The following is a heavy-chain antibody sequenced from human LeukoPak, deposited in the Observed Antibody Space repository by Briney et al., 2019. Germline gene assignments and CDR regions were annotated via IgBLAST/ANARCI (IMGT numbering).Heavy chain of an antibody. V-gene: IGHV4-39*01. Sequence: SETLSLXCTVSGGSISGSSYYWGWTRQPPGKGLEWIGSIYYSGITYYNPSLKSRVTISVDTSKNQFSLKLSSVTAADTAVYYCARSERIVVVAALWFDPWGQGTLVTVSS. J-gene: IGHJ5*02. CDR2: IYYSGIT. D-gene: IGHD2-15*01. CDR3: ARSERIVVVAALWFDP. CDR1: GGSISGSSYY.